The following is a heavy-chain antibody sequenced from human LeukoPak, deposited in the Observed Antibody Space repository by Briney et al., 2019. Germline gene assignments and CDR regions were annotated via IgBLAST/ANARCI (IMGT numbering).Heavy chain of an antibody. CDR3: VLYATGSRSFRDF. CDR1: GGSISFYH. J-gene: IGHJ4*02. D-gene: IGHD1-1*01. Sequence: SETLSLTCTVSGGSISFYHWSWIRQSPGKELEWIGDISESGSTNYMPSLKSRVTISVDTSNQFSLKLSSVTAADTAVYYCVLYATGSRSFRDFRGQGTLVTVSS. CDR2: ISESGST. V-gene: IGHV4-59*12.